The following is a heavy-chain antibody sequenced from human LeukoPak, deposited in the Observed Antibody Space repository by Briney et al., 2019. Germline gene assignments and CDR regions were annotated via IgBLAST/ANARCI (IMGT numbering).Heavy chain of an antibody. CDR1: GFTFSSYA. Sequence: GGSLRLSCAASGFTFSSYAMSWVRQAPGKGLEWVSAISGSGGSTYYAASVKGRFTISRDNAQNSLYLQMNSLRAEDTAVYYCARDRGYYVFDYWGQGTLVTVSS. V-gene: IGHV3-23*01. CDR3: ARDRGYYVFDY. D-gene: IGHD3-22*01. CDR2: ISGSGGST. J-gene: IGHJ4*02.